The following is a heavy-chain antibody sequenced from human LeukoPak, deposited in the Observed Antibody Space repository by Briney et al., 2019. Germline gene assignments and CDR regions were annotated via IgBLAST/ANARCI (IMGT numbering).Heavy chain of an antibody. CDR1: GFTLSSFA. J-gene: IGHJ6*03. CDR3: AKNRGHCVDGVCHNYYYMDV. Sequence: GGSLRLSCAASGFTLSSFAMTWVRQAPGKGLEWVSTVSGSAGRTDYADSVKGRFTISRDNLKNTLYLQMNGLRAEDTAVYYCAKNRGHCVDGVCHNYYYMDVWGRGTTVTVSS. CDR2: VSGSAGRT. V-gene: IGHV3-23*01. D-gene: IGHD2-8*02.